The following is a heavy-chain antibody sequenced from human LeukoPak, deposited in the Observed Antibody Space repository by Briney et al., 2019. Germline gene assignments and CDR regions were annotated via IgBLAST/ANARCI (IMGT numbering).Heavy chain of an antibody. CDR1: GFTLSSFA. J-gene: IGHJ6*03. CDR3: AKNRGHCVDGVCHNYYYMDV. Sequence: GGSLRLSCAASGFTLSSFAMTWVRQAPGKGLEWVSTVSGSAGRTDYADSVKGRFTISRDNLKNTLYLQMNGLRAEDTAVYYCAKNRGHCVDGVCHNYYYMDVWGRGTTVTVSS. CDR2: VSGSAGRT. V-gene: IGHV3-23*01. D-gene: IGHD2-8*02.